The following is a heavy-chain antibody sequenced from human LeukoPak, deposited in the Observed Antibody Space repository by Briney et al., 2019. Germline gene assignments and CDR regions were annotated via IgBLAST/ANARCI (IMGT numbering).Heavy chain of an antibody. V-gene: IGHV3-66*02. CDR2: IYSGGST. Sequence: GGSLRLSCAASGFTVSSNYMSWVRQAPGKGPEWVSVIYSGGSTYYADSVKGRFTISRDNPKNTLYLQMNSLRAEDTAVYYCARHYYDSSGYPNGDRWFDPWGQGTLVTVSS. CDR1: GFTVSSNY. D-gene: IGHD3-22*01. CDR3: ARHYYDSSGYPNGDRWFDP. J-gene: IGHJ5*02.